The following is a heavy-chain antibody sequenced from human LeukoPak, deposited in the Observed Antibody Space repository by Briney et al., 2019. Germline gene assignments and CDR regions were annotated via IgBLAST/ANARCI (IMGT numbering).Heavy chain of an antibody. Sequence: GASVKVSCKASGYTFTRYGISWVRQAPGQGLEWMGWISAYNGNTNYAQKVQGRVTMTTDTSTSTAYMELRSLRSDDTAVYYCARDNSATLDCSSMSCYHFDYWGQGTLVTVSS. J-gene: IGHJ4*02. CDR2: ISAYNGNT. CDR3: ARDNSATLDCSSMSCYHFDY. CDR1: GYTFTRYG. V-gene: IGHV1-18*01. D-gene: IGHD2-2*01.